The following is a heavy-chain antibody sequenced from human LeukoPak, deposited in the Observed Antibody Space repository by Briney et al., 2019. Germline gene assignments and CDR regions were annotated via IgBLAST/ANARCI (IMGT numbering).Heavy chain of an antibody. CDR1: GGTFSSYA. D-gene: IGHD2-2*01. V-gene: IGHV1-69*04. CDR3: ARGYCSGTSCYYPYYFDY. J-gene: IGHJ4*02. CDR2: IIPILGIA. Sequence: ASVKVSCKASGGTFSSYAISWVRQAPGQGLEWMGRIIPILGIANYAQKFQGRVTITADKSTSTAYMELSSLRSEDTAVYYCARGYCSGTSCYYPYYFDYWGQGTLVTVSS.